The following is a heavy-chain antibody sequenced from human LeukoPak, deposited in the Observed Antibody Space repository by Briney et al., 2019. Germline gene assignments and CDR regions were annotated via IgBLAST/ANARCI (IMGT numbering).Heavy chain of an antibody. Sequence: GGSLRLPCAASGFTFSSYSMNWVRQAPGEGLEWVSYISSSSSTIYYADSVKGRFTISRDNAKNSLYLQMNSLRDEDTAVYCCARPLAGSYFGVFDYWGQGTLVTVSS. V-gene: IGHV3-48*02. D-gene: IGHD3-10*01. J-gene: IGHJ4*02. CDR2: ISSSSSTI. CDR3: ARPLAGSYFGVFDY. CDR1: GFTFSSYS.